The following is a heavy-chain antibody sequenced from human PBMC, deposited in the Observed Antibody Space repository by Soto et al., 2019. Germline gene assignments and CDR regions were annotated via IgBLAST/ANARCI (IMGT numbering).Heavy chain of an antibody. Sequence: GASVKVSWKTSGYTFSNYGITWVRQAPGQTLDWLGWISLYSDGTNYAQKFQGRVSMTTDTSTTTAYMELRSLRSDDTAVYYCAIVVPGAEACFVPWCQGTLGSGST. CDR2: ISLYSDGT. J-gene: IGHJ5*02. D-gene: IGHD2-2*01. V-gene: IGHV1-18*01. CDR1: GYTFSNYG. CDR3: AIVVPGAEACFVP.